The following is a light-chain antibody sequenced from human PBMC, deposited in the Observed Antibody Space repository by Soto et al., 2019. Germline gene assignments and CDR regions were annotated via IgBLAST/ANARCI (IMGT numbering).Light chain of an antibody. J-gene: IGKJ1*01. CDR1: QSISSY. Sequence: DIQMTQSPSSLSASVGDRVTITCRASQSISSYLNWYQQKPGKAPKLLIYAASSLQSGVPSRFSGSGSGTDFTLTISSLQPEDCATYYCQQSYSTMWTFGQGTKGEIK. V-gene: IGKV1-39*01. CDR2: AAS. CDR3: QQSYSTMWT.